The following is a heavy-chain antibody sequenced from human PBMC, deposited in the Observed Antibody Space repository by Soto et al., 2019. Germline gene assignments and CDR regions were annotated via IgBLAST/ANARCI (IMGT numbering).Heavy chain of an antibody. Sequence: GGSLRLSCAASGFIFNTHWMSWVRQAPEKGLEWVAHTKPDGSEKYYVDSAKGRFTISRDNTRNSLYLQMNSLSDEDTAVYYCARVAVATRGIDYWGQGTLVTVSS. CDR2: TKPDGSEK. CDR3: ARVAVATRGIDY. D-gene: IGHD6-19*01. V-gene: IGHV3-7*01. J-gene: IGHJ4*02. CDR1: GFIFNTHW.